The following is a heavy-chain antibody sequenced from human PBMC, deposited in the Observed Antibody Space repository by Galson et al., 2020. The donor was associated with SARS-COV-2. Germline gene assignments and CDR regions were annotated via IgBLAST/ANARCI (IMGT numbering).Heavy chain of an antibody. V-gene: IGHV3-30*18. CDR1: GFTFSSYG. CDR3: AKEGGSYAYYYYGMDV. J-gene: IGHJ6*02. D-gene: IGHD3-16*01. Sequence: GGSLRLSCAASGFTFSSYGMHWVRQAPGKGLEWVAVISYDGSNKYYGDSVKGRITISRDNSKNSLYLQVNSLRAEDTAVYYCAKEGGSYAYYYYGMDVWGLGTTVTVSS. CDR2: ISYDGSNK.